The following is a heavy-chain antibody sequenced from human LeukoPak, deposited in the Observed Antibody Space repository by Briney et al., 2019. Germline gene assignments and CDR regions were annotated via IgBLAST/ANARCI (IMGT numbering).Heavy chain of an antibody. D-gene: IGHD6-13*01. Sequence: GESLKISCAASGFTFSSYSMNWVRQAPGKGLGWVSSISSSSSYIYYADSVKGRFTISRDNAKNSLYLQMNSLRAEDTAVYYCARGGAAAGTPPTGYWGQGTLVTVSS. J-gene: IGHJ4*02. V-gene: IGHV3-21*01. CDR3: ARGGAAAGTPPTGY. CDR2: ISSSSSYI. CDR1: GFTFSSYS.